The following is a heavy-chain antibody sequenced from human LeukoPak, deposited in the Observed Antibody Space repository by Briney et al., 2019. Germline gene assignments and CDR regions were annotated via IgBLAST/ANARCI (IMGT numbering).Heavy chain of an antibody. Sequence: ASVKVSCKASGYTFTGYYMHWVRQAPGQGLEWMGWISAYNGNTNYAQKLQGRVTMTTDTSTSTAYMELRSLRSDDTAVYYCARNAREQLWSYNDYWGQGTLVTVSS. D-gene: IGHD5-18*01. CDR1: GYTFTGYY. CDR2: ISAYNGNT. V-gene: IGHV1-18*04. J-gene: IGHJ4*02. CDR3: ARNAREQLWSYNDY.